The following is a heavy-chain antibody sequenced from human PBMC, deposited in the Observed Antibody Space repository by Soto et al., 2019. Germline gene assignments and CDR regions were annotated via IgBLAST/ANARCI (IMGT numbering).Heavy chain of an antibody. CDR3: ARPPADDY. J-gene: IGHJ4*02. D-gene: IGHD6-19*01. Sequence: QVQLVESGGGVVQPGRSLRLSCAASGFTFSRYAMHWVRQAPGKGLEWVAVISYDGSNKYYADSVKGRFTISRDNSKNTLYLQMNSLRAEDTAVYYCARPPADDYWGQGTLVTVSS. V-gene: IGHV3-30-3*01. CDR1: GFTFSRYA. CDR2: ISYDGSNK.